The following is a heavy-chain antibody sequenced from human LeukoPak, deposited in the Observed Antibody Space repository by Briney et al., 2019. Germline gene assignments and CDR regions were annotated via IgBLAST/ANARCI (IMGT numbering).Heavy chain of an antibody. J-gene: IGHJ6*02. V-gene: IGHV3-30*04. CDR2: ISYDGSNK. Sequence: GGSLRLSCAASGFTFSSYAMHWVRQAPGKGLEWVAVISYDGSNKYYADSVKGRFTISRDNSKNTLYLQMNSLRAEDTAVYYCARDLGQQLVRLSYYYYYGMDVWGQGTTVTVSS. CDR1: GFTFSSYA. CDR3: ARDLGQQLVRLSYYYYYGMDV. D-gene: IGHD6-13*01.